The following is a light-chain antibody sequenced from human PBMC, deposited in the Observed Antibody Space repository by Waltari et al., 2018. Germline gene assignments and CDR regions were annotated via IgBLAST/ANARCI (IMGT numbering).Light chain of an antibody. CDR3: AAWDDSIFGVA. CDR2: STD. J-gene: IGLJ2*01. CDR1: ASHIDRNA. V-gene: IGLV1-44*01. Sequence: QSVLTQPPSASGAPGQTGASSCSGSASHIDRNAVTVYQQFPGTAPKLLIYSTDQRPSGVPGRFSGSKSGTSASLAISGLQSEDEAHYYCAAWDDSIFGVAFGGGTKLTVL.